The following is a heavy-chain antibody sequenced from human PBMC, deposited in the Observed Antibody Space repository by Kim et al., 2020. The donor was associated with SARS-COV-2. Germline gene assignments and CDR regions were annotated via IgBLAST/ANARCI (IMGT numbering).Heavy chain of an antibody. CDR2: IYSGGST. D-gene: IGHD3-3*01. J-gene: IGHJ6*03. Sequence: GGSLRLSCAASGFTVSSNYMSWVRQAPGKGLEWVSVIYSGGSTYYADSVKGRFTISRDNSKNTLYLQMNSLRAEDTAVYYCARKAKGGITAIFGVVMAPYYMDVWGKGTTVTVSS. V-gene: IGHV3-66*01. CDR3: ARKAKGGITAIFGVVMAPYYMDV. CDR1: GFTVSSNY.